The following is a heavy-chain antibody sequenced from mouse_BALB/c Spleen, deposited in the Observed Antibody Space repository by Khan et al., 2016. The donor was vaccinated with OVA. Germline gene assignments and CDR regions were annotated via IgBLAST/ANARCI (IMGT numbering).Heavy chain of an antibody. CDR1: GYTFTSFY. J-gene: IGHJ4*01. CDR3: ATHLYYAMDY. Sequence: QVQLQESGPELVKPGASVRISCKASGYTFTSFYIHWVKQRPGQGLEWIGWIYPGNVNTKYNEKFKGKAPLTADKSSSTAYMQLSSLTSEDSAVYFCATHLYYAMDYWGQGTSVTVSS. CDR2: IYPGNVNT. V-gene: IGHV1S56*01.